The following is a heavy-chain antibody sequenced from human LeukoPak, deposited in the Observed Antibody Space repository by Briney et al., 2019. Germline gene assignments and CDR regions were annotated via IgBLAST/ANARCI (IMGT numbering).Heavy chain of an antibody. CDR3: ASTGERHIFDY. D-gene: IGHD1-1*01. J-gene: IGHJ4*02. Sequence: SETPSLTCTVSGYSISSGYYWGWIRQPPGKGLEWIGSIYHSGSTYYNPSLKSRVTISVDTSKNQFSLKLSSVTAADTAVYYCASTGERHIFDYWGQGTLVTVSS. V-gene: IGHV4-38-2*02. CDR1: GYSISSGYY. CDR2: IYHSGST.